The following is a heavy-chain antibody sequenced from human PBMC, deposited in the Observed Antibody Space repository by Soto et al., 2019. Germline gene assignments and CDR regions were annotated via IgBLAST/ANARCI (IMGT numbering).Heavy chain of an antibody. CDR2: IKEDGSEK. V-gene: IGHV3-7*01. D-gene: IGHD2-15*01. CDR3: AKGYCSGGSCSRAVDI. CDR1: GFTFSSHW. Sequence: GGSLRLSCAASGFTFSSHWMSWVRQAPGKGLEWVANIKEDGSEKYYVDSVKGRFTISRDNAKNSLYLQMNSLRAEDTAVYYCAKGYCSGGSCSRAVDIWGQGTMVTVSS. J-gene: IGHJ3*02.